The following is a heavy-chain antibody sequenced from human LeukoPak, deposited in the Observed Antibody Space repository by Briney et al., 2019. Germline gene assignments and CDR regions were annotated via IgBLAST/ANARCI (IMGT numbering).Heavy chain of an antibody. CDR2: IYPGDSDT. CDR3: ARRQRYYTRDAFDI. D-gene: IGHD3-10*01. CDR1: GYSFTSYW. V-gene: IGHV5-51*01. J-gene: IGHJ3*02. Sequence: GESLKISCKGSGYSFTSYWIGWVRQMPGKGLEWMGIIYPGDSDTRYSPTFQGQVTISDDKSISTAYLQWSSLKASDTAMYYCARRQRYYTRDAFDIWGQGTMVTVSS.